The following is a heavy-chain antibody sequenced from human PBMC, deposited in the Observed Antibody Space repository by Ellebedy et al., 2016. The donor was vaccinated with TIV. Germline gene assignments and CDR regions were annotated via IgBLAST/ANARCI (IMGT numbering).Heavy chain of an antibody. J-gene: IGHJ4*02. CDR2: IGTTTGSI. D-gene: IGHD2-8*02. CDR1: GFTFSSFS. CDR3: VRTGRPWFDY. Sequence: GESLKISCTASGFTFSSFSMNWVRQAPGKGLEWLSYIGTTTGSISYADSAKGRFTVSRDDAKNSLYLHMNSLKAEDTAVYYCVRTGRPWFDYWGQGTLVTVSS. V-gene: IGHV3-48*04.